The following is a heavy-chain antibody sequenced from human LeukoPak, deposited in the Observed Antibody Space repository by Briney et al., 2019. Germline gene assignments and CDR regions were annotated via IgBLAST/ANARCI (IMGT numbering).Heavy chain of an antibody. CDR1: GFTFSSYA. CDR3: ARDMTTVTTGDY. D-gene: IGHD4-17*01. J-gene: IGHJ4*02. Sequence: GGSLRLSCAASGFTFSSYAMSWVRQAPGKGLEWVSVIYSGGSTYYADSVKGRFTISGDNSKNTLYLQMNSLRAEDTAVHYCARDMTTVTTGDYWGQGTLVTVSS. CDR2: IYSGGST. V-gene: IGHV3-53*01.